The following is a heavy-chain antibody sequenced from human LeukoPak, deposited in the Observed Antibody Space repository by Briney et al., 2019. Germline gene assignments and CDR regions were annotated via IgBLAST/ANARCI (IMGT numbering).Heavy chain of an antibody. CDR3: ARAGYTSGYDY. CDR1: GFAFSSYW. J-gene: IGHJ4*02. D-gene: IGHD6-19*01. CDR2: IKEDGSDK. Sequence: GGSLRLSCAASGFAFSSYWISWVRQAPGKGLEWLANIKEDGSDKYYVDSVKGRFTISRDNAKNSLYLQMNNLRVEDTAVYYCARAGYTSGYDYWCQGTLVTVSS. V-gene: IGHV3-7*01.